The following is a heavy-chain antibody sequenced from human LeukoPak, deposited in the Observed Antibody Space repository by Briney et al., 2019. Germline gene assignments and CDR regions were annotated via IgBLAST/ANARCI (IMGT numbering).Heavy chain of an antibody. CDR2: IYYSGST. CDR1: GGTISSYY. J-gene: IGHJ4*02. D-gene: IGHD3-22*01. V-gene: IGHV4-59*01. CDR3: ARVDYDSSGYYFDY. Sequence: SASLSHTCTVSGGTISSYYWSWIRQPPGKGLEWIGYIYYSGSTNYNPSLKSRVTISVDTSKNQFSLKLSSVTAADTAVYYCARVDYDSSGYYFDYWGQGTLVTVSS.